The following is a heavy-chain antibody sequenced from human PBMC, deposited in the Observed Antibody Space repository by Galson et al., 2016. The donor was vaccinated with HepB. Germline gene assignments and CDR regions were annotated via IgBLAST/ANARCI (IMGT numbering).Heavy chain of an antibody. Sequence: SLRLSCAASTFTFNTSIMHWVRQAPGKGLEWVAVISYDGSNKFYADSVKGRFTISRDNSKNTLSLQMNSLRGEDTAVYYCAREELKVRGVIHAFDIWGQGTLVTVSS. CDR2: ISYDGSNK. V-gene: IGHV3-30*03. J-gene: IGHJ3*02. D-gene: IGHD3-10*01. CDR1: TFTFNTSI. CDR3: AREELKVRGVIHAFDI.